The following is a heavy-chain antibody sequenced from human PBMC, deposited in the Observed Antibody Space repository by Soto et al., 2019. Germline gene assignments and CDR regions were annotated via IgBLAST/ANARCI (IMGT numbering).Heavy chain of an antibody. CDR2: MNPNSGNT. CDR3: GRGLNAFDI. Sequence: QVQLVQSGAEVKKPGASVKVSCKASGYTFTSYDINWVRQATGQGLEWMGWMNPNSGNTGYAQKFQGRVNMTRNPSISTTYKELSGLRTEDTGVYYWGRGLNAFDIWGHGTMVTVSS. CDR1: GYTFTSYD. V-gene: IGHV1-8*01. J-gene: IGHJ3*02.